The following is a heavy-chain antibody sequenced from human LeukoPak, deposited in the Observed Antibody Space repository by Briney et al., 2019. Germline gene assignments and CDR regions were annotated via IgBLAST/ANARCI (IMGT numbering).Heavy chain of an antibody. CDR1: GFTFSSYA. Sequence: GGSLRLSCAASGFTFSSYAMHWVRQAPGKGLEWVAVISYDGSNKYYADSVKGRFTISRDNSKNTLYLQMNSLRAEDTAVYYCASAAADPDDYWGQGTMVTVSS. J-gene: IGHJ4*02. CDR3: ASAAADPDDY. V-gene: IGHV3-30-3*01. D-gene: IGHD6-13*01. CDR2: ISYDGSNK.